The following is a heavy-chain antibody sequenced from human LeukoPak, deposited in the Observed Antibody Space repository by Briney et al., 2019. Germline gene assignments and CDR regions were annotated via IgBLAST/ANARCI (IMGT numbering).Heavy chain of an antibody. Sequence: SETLSLTCAVSGGSISSSNWWSWVRQPPGKGLEWIGEIYHSGSTNYNPSLKSRVTISVDKSKNQFSLKLSSVTAADTAVYYCARASRRLVVYAGYMDVWGKGTTVTVSS. CDR1: GGSISSSNW. V-gene: IGHV4-4*02. CDR2: IYHSGST. CDR3: ARASRRLVVYAGYMDV. D-gene: IGHD2-8*01. J-gene: IGHJ6*03.